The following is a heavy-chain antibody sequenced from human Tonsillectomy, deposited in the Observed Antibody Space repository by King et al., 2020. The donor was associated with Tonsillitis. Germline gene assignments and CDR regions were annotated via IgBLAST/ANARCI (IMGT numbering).Heavy chain of an antibody. Sequence: VQLVESGGGLVQPGGSLRLSCAASGFTFSSYSMNWVRQAPGKGLEWISYITSTTNSIYYADSVRGQFTISRDNAKNSLYLQMNSLRAEDTAVYFCARGEQYFDFWSGYNYFDAWGQGTLVTVSS. CDR1: GFTFSSYS. CDR2: ITSTTNSI. J-gene: IGHJ4*02. V-gene: IGHV3-48*01. CDR3: ARGEQYFDFWSGYNYFDA. D-gene: IGHD3-3*01.